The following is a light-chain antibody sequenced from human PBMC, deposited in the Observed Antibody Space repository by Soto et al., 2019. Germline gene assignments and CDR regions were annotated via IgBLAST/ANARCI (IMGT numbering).Light chain of an antibody. CDR2: AAS. CDR1: QDISNY. CDR3: QQSYSTPRT. J-gene: IGKJ1*01. V-gene: IGKV1-39*01. Sequence: DIQMTQSPSSLSASVGDRVTITCQASQDISNYLNWYQQKPGKAPKLLIYAASSLQSGVPSRFSGSGSGPDFTLTISSLQPEDFATYYCQQSYSTPRTFGQGTKVDIK.